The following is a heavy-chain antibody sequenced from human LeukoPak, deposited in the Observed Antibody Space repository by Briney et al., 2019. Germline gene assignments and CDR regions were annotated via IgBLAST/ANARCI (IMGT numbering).Heavy chain of an antibody. CDR2: IYYRGTI. Sequence: ASETLSLTCYVSGGSISGATFFWGWIRQPPGRGLEWIANIYYRGTIYYDPSLKSRATISVDTSKNQFSLRLNSVTATDTAVYFCARLPKRYFSGGDLDVWGQGASVIVSS. CDR1: GGSISGATFF. D-gene: IGHD3-9*01. V-gene: IGHV4-39*01. J-gene: IGHJ6*02. CDR3: ARLPKRYFSGGDLDV.